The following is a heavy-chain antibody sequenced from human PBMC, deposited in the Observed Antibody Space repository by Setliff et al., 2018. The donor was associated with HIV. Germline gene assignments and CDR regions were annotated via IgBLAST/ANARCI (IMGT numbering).Heavy chain of an antibody. CDR1: GFTFSTYW. J-gene: IGHJ4*02. CDR3: ARVRLYNNALDY. V-gene: IGHV3-7*01. D-gene: IGHD3-10*01. Sequence: GGSLRLSCAASGFTFSTYWMNWVRQAPGKGLEWVAKIKHAGSEKYYVDSVKGRFIISRDNAKNSLYLQMNSLRPEDTSVYYCARVRLYNNALDYWGQGTLVTVSS. CDR2: IKHAGSEK.